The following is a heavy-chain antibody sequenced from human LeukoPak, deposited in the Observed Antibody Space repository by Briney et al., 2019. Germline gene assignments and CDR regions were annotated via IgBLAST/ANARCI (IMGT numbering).Heavy chain of an antibody. CDR1: GGSISSYY. J-gene: IGHJ4*02. V-gene: IGHV4-59*12. D-gene: IGHD5-12*01. CDR2: IYYSGST. Sequence: SETLSLTCTVSGGSISSYYWSWIRQPPGKGLEWIGYIYYSGSTNYNPSLKSRVTISVDRSKNQFSLKLSSVTAADTAVYYCARDYGSGYDSLFHFDYWGQGTLVTVSS. CDR3: ARDYGSGYDSLFHFDY.